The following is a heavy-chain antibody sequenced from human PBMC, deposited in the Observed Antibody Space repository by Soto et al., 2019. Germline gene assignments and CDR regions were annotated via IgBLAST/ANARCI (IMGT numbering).Heavy chain of an antibody. J-gene: IGHJ4*02. V-gene: IGHV4-59*08. Sequence: SETLSLTCTVSGGSISSYYWSWIRQPPGKGLEWIGYIYYSGSTYYNPSLKSRVTISVDTSKNQFSLKLSSVTAADTAVYYCARTYYYGSGSYPFDYWGQGTLVTVSS. D-gene: IGHD3-10*01. CDR2: IYYSGST. CDR1: GGSISSYY. CDR3: ARTYYYGSGSYPFDY.